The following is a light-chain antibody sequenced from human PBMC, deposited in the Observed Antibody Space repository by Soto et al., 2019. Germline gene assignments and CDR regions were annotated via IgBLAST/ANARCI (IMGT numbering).Light chain of an antibody. CDR1: QSVSNNY. J-gene: IGKJ2*01. CDR2: GSS. CDR3: QQYGSSPPYT. Sequence: EVVLTQSPGTLSLSPGERATLSCRASQSVSNNYLAWYQQKPGQSPKLLIFGSSDRATGIPDRFSGSGSCTDFTIPISSLEPEDFAVYYCQQYGSSPPYTFGQGTKLEIK. V-gene: IGKV3-20*01.